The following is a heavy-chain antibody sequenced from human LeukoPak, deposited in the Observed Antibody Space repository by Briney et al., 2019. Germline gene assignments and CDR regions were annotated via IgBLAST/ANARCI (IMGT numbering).Heavy chain of an antibody. CDR2: ITSSGTHI. CDR3: ARERGSSGWSRRGYFDY. Sequence: GGSLRLSCAASGFTFSSFNMNWVRQAPGKAMEWVSSITSSGTHIFYADSVRGRFTISRDNAKNTLYLQMNSLRAEDTAVYYCARERGSSGWSRRGYFDYWGQGTLVTVS. V-gene: IGHV3-21*04. J-gene: IGHJ4*02. CDR1: GFTFSSFN. D-gene: IGHD6-19*01.